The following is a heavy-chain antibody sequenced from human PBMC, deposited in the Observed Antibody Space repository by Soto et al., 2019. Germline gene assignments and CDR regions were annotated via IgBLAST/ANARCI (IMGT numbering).Heavy chain of an antibody. CDR1: GFTFSSYS. V-gene: IGHV3-21*01. D-gene: IGHD6-19*01. J-gene: IGHJ5*02. CDR2: ISSSSSYI. Sequence: EVQLVESGGGLVKPGGSLRLSCAASGFTFSSYSMNWVRQAPGKGLEWVSSISSSSSYIYYADSVKGRFTISRDNAKNALDLQTNSLRAEDTAVYDCARDSSGWQAPWFDPWGQGTLVTVSS. CDR3: ARDSSGWQAPWFDP.